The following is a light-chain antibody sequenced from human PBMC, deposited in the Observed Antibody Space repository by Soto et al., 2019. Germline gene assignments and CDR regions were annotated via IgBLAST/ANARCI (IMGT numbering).Light chain of an antibody. J-gene: IGKJ1*01. CDR3: QQYGSSGT. V-gene: IGKV3-20*01. CDR2: GAS. Sequence: VLTQSPATLSLSPGERATLSCRASQAVSTYVAWYQHKPGQAPRLLIYGASSRATGIPDRFSGSGSGTDFTLTISRLEPEDFAVYYCQQYGSSGTFGQGTKV. CDR1: QAVSTY.